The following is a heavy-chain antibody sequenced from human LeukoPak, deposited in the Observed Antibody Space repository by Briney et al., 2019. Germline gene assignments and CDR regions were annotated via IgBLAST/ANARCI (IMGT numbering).Heavy chain of an antibody. CDR1: GFTFDDYA. CDR2: ISWNSGSI. V-gene: IGHV3-9*03. J-gene: IGHJ4*02. CDR3: AKDRSSDFWSGYSHFDY. D-gene: IGHD3-3*01. Sequence: GRSLRLSCAASGFTFDDYAMHWVRQAPGKGLEWVSGISWNSGSIGYADSVKGRFTISRDNAKNSLYLQMSSLRAEDMALYYCAKDRSSDFWSGYSHFDYWGQGTLVTVSS.